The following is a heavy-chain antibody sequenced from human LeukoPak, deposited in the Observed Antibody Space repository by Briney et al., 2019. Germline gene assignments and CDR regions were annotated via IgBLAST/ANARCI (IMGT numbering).Heavy chain of an antibody. CDR3: AREGIGWGSGSYPFDY. Sequence: GALRLPCAASGFTFDDYGMSWVRQAPGKGLEWVSGINWNGGSTGYADSVKGRFTISRDNAKNSLYLQMNSLRAEDTALYHCAREGIGWGSGSYPFDYWGQGTLVTVSS. D-gene: IGHD1-26*01. CDR2: INWNGGST. CDR1: GFTFDDYG. J-gene: IGHJ4*02. V-gene: IGHV3-20*01.